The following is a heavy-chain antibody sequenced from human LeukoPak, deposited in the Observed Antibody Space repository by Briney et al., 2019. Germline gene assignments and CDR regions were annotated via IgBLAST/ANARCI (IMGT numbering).Heavy chain of an antibody. CDR3: ARHSSGLEWLLPFDY. Sequence: SETLSLTCTVSGGSISSSSYYWGWIRQPPGKGLEWIGSIYYSGSTYYNPSLKSRVTISVDTSQNQFSLKLSSVTAADTAVYYCARHSSGLEWLLPFDYWGQGTLVTVSS. V-gene: IGHV4-39*01. CDR2: IYYSGST. CDR1: GGSISSSSYY. J-gene: IGHJ4*02. D-gene: IGHD3-3*01.